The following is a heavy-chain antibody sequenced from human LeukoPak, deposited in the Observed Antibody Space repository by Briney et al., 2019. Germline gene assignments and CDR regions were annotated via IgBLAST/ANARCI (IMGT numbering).Heavy chain of an antibody. V-gene: IGHV3-23*01. D-gene: IGHD1-26*01. CDR2: ISGYGANT. J-gene: IGHJ5*02. CDR1: GFTFNLYG. Sequence: GGSLRLSCAASGFTFNLYGMSWVRQVPGKGLEWVSGISGYGANTYYADSVKGRFTISRDNSKNTVFLQMNSLTVEDTAVYHRAKDRGPYLGIDNNWFDPWGQGTLVIVSS. CDR3: AKDRGPYLGIDNNWFDP.